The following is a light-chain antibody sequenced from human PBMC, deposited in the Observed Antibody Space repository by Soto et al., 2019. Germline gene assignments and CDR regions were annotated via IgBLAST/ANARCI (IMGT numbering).Light chain of an antibody. CDR1: SSDVGGYNY. Sequence: VLTQPASVSGSPGQSITISCTGTSSDVGGYNYVSWYQQHPGKAPKLMIYEVSNRPSGVSNRFSGSKSGNTASLTISGLQAEDEADYYCSSYTSSSTLVFGTGTKVTVL. J-gene: IGLJ1*01. CDR3: SSYTSSSTLV. CDR2: EVS. V-gene: IGLV2-14*01.